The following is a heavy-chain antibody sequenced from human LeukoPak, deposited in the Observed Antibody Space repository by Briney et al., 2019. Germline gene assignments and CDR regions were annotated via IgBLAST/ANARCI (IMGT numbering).Heavy chain of an antibody. CDR1: GYTFTSYG. V-gene: IGHV1-18*01. J-gene: IGHJ4*02. D-gene: IGHD2-21*02. CDR3: ARETVVVTANRIPHFDY. CDR2: ISAYNGNT. Sequence: ASVKVSCKASGYTFTSYGISWVRQAPGQGLEWMGWISAYNGNTNYAQKLQGRVTMTTDTSTSTAYMELRSLRSDDTAVYYCARETVVVTANRIPHFDYWGQGTLVTVSS.